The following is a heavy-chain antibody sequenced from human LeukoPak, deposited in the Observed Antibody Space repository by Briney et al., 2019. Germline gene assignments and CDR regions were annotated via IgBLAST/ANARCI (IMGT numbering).Heavy chain of an antibody. Sequence: GGSLRLSCAASGFTFSDYYMSWIRQAPGKGLEWVSYISSSGSTIYYADSVKGRFTISRDNAKNSLYLQMNSLRAEDTAVYYCAGSSLGSSSAYRHFDYWGHGNLVTVSS. CDR3: AGSSLGSSSAYRHFDY. D-gene: IGHD6-6*01. J-gene: IGHJ4*01. CDR2: ISSSGSTI. V-gene: IGHV3-11*04. CDR1: GFTFSDYY.